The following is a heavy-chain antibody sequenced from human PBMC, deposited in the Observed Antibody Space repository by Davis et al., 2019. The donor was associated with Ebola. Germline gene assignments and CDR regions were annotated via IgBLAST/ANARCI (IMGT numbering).Heavy chain of an antibody. CDR1: GGSISSYY. D-gene: IGHD3-22*01. CDR3: ARAPGITMMASDAFDI. J-gene: IGHJ3*02. CDR2: INHSGST. V-gene: IGHV4-34*01. Sequence: PSETLSLTCTVSGGSISSYYWSWIRQPPGKGLEWIGEINHSGSTNYNPSLKSRVTISVDTSKNQFSLKLSSVTAADTAVYYCARAPGITMMASDAFDIWGQGTTVTVSS.